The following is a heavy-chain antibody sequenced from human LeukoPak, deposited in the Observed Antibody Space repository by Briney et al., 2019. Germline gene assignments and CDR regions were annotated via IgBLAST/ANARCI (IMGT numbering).Heavy chain of an antibody. Sequence: SETLSLTCAVYGGSFSGYYWNWIRQPPGKGLEWIGEINHSGSTNYNPSLKSRVTISVDTSKNQFSLKLSSVTAADTAVYYCARAKPHITMVRPYYYYYYMDVWGKGTTVTVSS. J-gene: IGHJ6*03. CDR1: GGSFSGYY. CDR3: ARAKPHITMVRPYYYYYYMDV. D-gene: IGHD3-10*01. CDR2: INHSGST. V-gene: IGHV4-34*01.